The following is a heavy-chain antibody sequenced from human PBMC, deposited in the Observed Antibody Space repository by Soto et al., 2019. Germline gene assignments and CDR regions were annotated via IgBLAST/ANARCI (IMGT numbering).Heavy chain of an antibody. Sequence: SETLSLTCTVSGGSISSGGYYWSWIRQHPGKGLEWIGYIYYSGSTYYNPSLKSRVTISVDTSKNQFSLKLSSVTAADTAVYYCARTPYDILTDYYFDYWGQGTLVTV. D-gene: IGHD3-9*01. J-gene: IGHJ4*02. CDR2: IYYSGST. V-gene: IGHV4-31*03. CDR3: ARTPYDILTDYYFDY. CDR1: GGSISSGGYY.